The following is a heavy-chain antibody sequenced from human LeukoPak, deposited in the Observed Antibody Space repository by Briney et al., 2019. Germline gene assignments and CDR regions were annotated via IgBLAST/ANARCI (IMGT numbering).Heavy chain of an antibody. CDR1: GGSISSGGYY. V-gene: IGHV4-31*03. CDR3: ARDRCSSTSCYSWFDP. D-gene: IGHD2-2*02. J-gene: IGHJ5*02. Sequence: SETLSLTCTVSGGSISSGGYYWSWIRQHPGKGLEWVGYIYYSGSTYYNPSLKSRVTIPVDTSKNQFSLKLSSVTAADTAVYYCARDRCSSTSCYSWFDPWGQGTLVTVSS. CDR2: IYYSGST.